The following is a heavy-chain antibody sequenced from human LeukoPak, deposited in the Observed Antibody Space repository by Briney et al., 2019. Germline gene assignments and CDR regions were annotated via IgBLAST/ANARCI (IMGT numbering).Heavy chain of an antibody. CDR1: GFTFTNYW. Sequence: GGSLRLSCAASGFTFTNYWMSWVRQAPGKGLEWVANIKQGGSEKYYVDSVEGRFTISRDNAKNSLSLQMNSLRGEDTAVYYCVRALGSSSADYWGQGTLVTVSS. CDR2: IKQGGSEK. D-gene: IGHD6-6*01. CDR3: VRALGSSSADY. J-gene: IGHJ4*02. V-gene: IGHV3-7*01.